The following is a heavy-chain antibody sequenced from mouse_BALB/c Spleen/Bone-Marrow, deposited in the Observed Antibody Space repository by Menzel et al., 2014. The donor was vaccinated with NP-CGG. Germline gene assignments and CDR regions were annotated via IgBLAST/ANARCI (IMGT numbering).Heavy chain of an antibody. CDR1: GFTFSSYG. J-gene: IGHJ4*01. CDR3: ARHQRYYAMDY. V-gene: IGHV5-6*01. CDR2: ISSGGSNT. Sequence: EVQLQESGGDLVKPGGSLKLSCAASGFTFSSYGMSWGRQTPDKRLEWVATISSGGSNTYYPDSAKGRFTISRDNAKNTLYLQMSSLKSEDTAMYYCARHQRYYAMDYWGQGTSVTVSS.